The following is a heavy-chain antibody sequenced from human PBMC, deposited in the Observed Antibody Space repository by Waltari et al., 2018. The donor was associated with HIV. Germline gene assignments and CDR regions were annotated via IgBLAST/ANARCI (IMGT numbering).Heavy chain of an antibody. CDR3: ARHEPRSTWFDP. CDR2: MFYSGSA. D-gene: IGHD1-26*01. J-gene: IGHJ5*02. CDR1: GGSIRDSYYY. V-gene: IGHV4-39*01. Sequence: QLHLQESGPGLVKPSETLSLTCSVSGGSIRDSYYYWGWIRQPPGKGLEWIGSMFYSGSAYDNPSLKSRVTIALDTSKNQFSLKLSSVTAADTALYFCARHEPRSTWFDPWGQGTLVTVSS.